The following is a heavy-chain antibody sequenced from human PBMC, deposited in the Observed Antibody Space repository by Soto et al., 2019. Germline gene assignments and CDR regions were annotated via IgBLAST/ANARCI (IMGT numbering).Heavy chain of an antibody. V-gene: IGHV3-23*01. CDR3: AKSWQQLGIAVAGNDRFDY. J-gene: IGHJ4*02. CDR1: GFTFSSYA. D-gene: IGHD6-19*01. Sequence: EVQLLESGGGLVQPGGSLRLSCAASGFTFSSYAMSWVRQAPGKGLEWVSAISGSGGSTYYADSVKGRFTISRDNSKNTLYLQMNSLRAEDTAVYYCAKSWQQLGIAVAGNDRFDYWGQGTLVTVSS. CDR2: ISGSGGST.